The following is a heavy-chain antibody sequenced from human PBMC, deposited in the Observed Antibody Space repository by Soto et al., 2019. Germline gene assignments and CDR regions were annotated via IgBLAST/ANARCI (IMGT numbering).Heavy chain of an antibody. V-gene: IGHV4-59*01. CDR1: NGSIINYY. J-gene: IGHJ3*01. D-gene: IGHD4-17*01. CDR3: AIRLTLATTTGDAFDL. Sequence: QVQLQESGPGLVKPSETLSLTCTVSNGSIINYYWSWIRQPPGKGLEWIGFIYYGGSTNYNPYLKGRVTMSVDMSRNQLSLKLNSVTAADTAVYYCAIRLTLATTTGDAFDLWGQGTMVTVSS. CDR2: IYYGGST.